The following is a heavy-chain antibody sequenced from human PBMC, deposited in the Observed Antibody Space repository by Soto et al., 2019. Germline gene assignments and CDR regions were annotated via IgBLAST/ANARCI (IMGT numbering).Heavy chain of an antibody. D-gene: IGHD4-4*01. CDR1: GYSFTSYW. Sequence: PGESLKISCKGSGYSFTSYWIGWVRQMPGKGLEWMGIIYPGDSDTRYSPSFQGKVTISADKSISTAYLQWSSLKASDTAMYYCAIPGYDHSNYWGGGWSRQPHYYYGMDVWGQGTTVTVSS. CDR3: AIPGYDHSNYWGGGWSRQPHYYYGMDV. CDR2: IYPGDSDT. J-gene: IGHJ6*02. V-gene: IGHV5-51*01.